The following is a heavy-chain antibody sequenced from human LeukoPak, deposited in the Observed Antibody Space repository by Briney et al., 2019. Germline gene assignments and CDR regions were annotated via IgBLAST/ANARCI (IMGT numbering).Heavy chain of an antibody. Sequence: GGSLRLSCAASGFTFSNYGMTWVRQAPGKGLEWVSGISGRGDSTDYADSVKGRFTISRDNSKNMLFLQMHSLRAEDSAVYYCAKEPYVYSSYPDYWGQGTLVTVSS. D-gene: IGHD1-26*01. J-gene: IGHJ4*02. CDR2: ISGRGDST. CDR3: AKEPYVYSSYPDY. V-gene: IGHV3-23*01. CDR1: GFTFSNYG.